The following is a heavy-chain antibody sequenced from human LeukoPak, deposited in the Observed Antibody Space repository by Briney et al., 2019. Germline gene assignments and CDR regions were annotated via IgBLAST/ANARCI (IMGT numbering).Heavy chain of an antibody. D-gene: IGHD6-13*01. CDR1: GFSFSFYW. V-gene: IGHV3-48*04. J-gene: IGHJ6*03. CDR2: ISNFGDII. Sequence: GGSLRLSCAASGFSFSFYWMHWVRQAPGKGLEWISHISNFGDIIHYADSVEGRFTISRDNAKNSLYLQMDSLRAEDTAVYYCAKDATAVVGTDYMDVWGKGTTVTISS. CDR3: AKDATAVVGTDYMDV.